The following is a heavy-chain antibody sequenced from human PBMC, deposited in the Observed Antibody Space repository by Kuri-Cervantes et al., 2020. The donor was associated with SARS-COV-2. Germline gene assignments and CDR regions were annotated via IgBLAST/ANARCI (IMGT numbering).Heavy chain of an antibody. CDR3: ARDRGAFGGWFDP. D-gene: IGHD3-16*01. V-gene: IGHV3-23*01. CDR1: GVTFSGEA. J-gene: IGHJ5*02. CDR2: ISSSGLTT. Sequence: GGSLRLSCEVSGVTFSGEAMSWVRQAPGKGLEWVAVISSSGLTTHYADSVKGRFIISRGNSKNTLFLQMNSLRAGDTAVYFCARDRGAFGGWFDPWGQGTLVTVSS.